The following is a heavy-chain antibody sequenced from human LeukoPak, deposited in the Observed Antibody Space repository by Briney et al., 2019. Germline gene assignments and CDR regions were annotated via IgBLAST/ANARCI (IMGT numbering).Heavy chain of an antibody. V-gene: IGHV4-59*01. J-gene: IGHJ4*02. CDR3: ARGSSGWYYFDY. CDR2: IYYSGSI. CDR1: GGSISSYY. D-gene: IGHD6-19*01. Sequence: SETLSLTCTVSGGSISSYYWSWIRQPPGKGLEWIGYIYYSGSINYNPSLKSRVTISVDTSKNQFSLKLSSVTAADTAVYYCARGSSGWYYFDYWGQGTLVTVSS.